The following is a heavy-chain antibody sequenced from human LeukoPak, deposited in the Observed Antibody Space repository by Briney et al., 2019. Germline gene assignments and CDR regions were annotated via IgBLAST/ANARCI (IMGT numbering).Heavy chain of an antibody. J-gene: IGHJ5*02. CDR1: GGSISSYY. D-gene: IGHD3-10*01. V-gene: IGHV4-59*12. CDR2: IHYTGGT. CDR3: ARPTEDYCGSGSFDP. Sequence: PSETLSLTCTVSGGSISSYYWSWIRQPPGNRLEWIGYIHYTGGTNYNPSPKSRVTISVDTSKNRFSLKLSSVTAADTAVYYCARPTEDYCGSGSFDPWGQGTLVTVSS.